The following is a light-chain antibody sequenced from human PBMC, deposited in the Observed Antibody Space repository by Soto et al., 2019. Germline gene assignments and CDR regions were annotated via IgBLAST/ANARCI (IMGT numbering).Light chain of an antibody. CDR2: KAS. J-gene: IGKJ1*01. V-gene: IGKV1-39*01. CDR1: QSITNY. Sequence: DIQMTQSPSTLSASVGDRVTITCRASQSITNYLNWYQQKPGKAPKLLIYKASSLQSGVPSRFSGSRSGTDSTLTISSLQSEDFATYYCQQLNSYPTFGQGTKVDIK. CDR3: QQLNSYPT.